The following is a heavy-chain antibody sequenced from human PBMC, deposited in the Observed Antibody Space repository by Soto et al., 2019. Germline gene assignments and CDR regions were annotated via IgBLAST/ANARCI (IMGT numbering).Heavy chain of an antibody. CDR2: IWYDGSNK. V-gene: IGHV3-33*01. CDR3: ATEQLGDFDY. D-gene: IGHD6-6*01. Sequence: QVQLVESGGGVVQPGRSLRLSCAASGFTFSSYGMHWVRQAPGKGLEWVAVIWYDGSNKYYADSVKGRFTXSRDXSKXXXXXXXXXXXXEDTAVYYCATEQLGDFDYWGQGTLVTVSS. CDR1: GFTFSSYG. J-gene: IGHJ4*02.